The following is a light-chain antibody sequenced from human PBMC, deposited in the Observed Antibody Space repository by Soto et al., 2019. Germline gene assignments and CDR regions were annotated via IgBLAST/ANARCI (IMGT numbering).Light chain of an antibody. CDR3: QQYNNWLLYT. CDR1: QSVSTN. V-gene: IGKV3-15*01. Sequence: EIVMTQSPATLSVSPGERATLSCRASQSVSTNLAWYQQKPGQAPRLLIYGASTRATGIPARFSGSGSATEFTLPISSLQSEDFAVYYCQQYNNWLLYTFGQGTKLEIK. J-gene: IGKJ2*01. CDR2: GAS.